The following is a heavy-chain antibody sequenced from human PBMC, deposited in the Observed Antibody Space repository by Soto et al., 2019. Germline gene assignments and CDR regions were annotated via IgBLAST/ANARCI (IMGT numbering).Heavy chain of an antibody. CDR3: AKVVTMVYPFGPYGMDV. CDR1: GFTFSSYC. J-gene: IGHJ6*02. Sequence: GGSLRLSCAASGFTFSSYCMHWVRQAPGKGLEWVAGISYDGSNKYYADSVKGRFTISRDNAKNTLYLQMNSLRAEDTAVYYCAKVVTMVYPFGPYGMDVWGQGTTVTVSS. CDR2: ISYDGSNK. D-gene: IGHD3-10*01. V-gene: IGHV3-30*18.